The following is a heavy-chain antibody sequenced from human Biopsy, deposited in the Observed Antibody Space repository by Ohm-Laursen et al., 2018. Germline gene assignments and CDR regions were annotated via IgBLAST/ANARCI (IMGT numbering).Heavy chain of an antibody. CDR2: ISGSRLIM. CDR3: ARGGGPDFGGYSDS. D-gene: IGHD3-16*01. J-gene: IGHJ4*02. V-gene: IGHV3-48*03. CDR1: GLTLSRNN. Sequence: SLRLSCAASGLTLSRNNVHWVRQAPGKGLEWVSSISGSRLIMYYSDSVTGRFTISRDYAKNILSLQMNGLRVDDTAIYYCARGGGPDFGGYSDSWGQGTRVTVS.